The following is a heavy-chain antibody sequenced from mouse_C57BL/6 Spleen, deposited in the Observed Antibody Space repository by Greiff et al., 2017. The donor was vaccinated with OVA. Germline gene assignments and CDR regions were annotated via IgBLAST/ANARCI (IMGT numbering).Heavy chain of an antibody. CDR1: GYTFTEYT. CDR3: ARHARGTGTGMGWFDY. Sequence: QVQLKQSGAELVKPGASVKLSCKASGYTFTEYTIHWVKQRSGQGLEWIGWFYPGSGSIKYNEKFKDKATLTADKSSSTVYMELSRLTSEDSAVYFCARHARGTGTGMGWFDYWGQGTTLTVSS. D-gene: IGHD4-1*01. CDR2: FYPGSGSI. J-gene: IGHJ2*01. V-gene: IGHV1-62-2*01.